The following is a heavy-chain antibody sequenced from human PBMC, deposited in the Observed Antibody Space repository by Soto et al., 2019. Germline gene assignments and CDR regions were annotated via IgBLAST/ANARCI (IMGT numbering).Heavy chain of an antibody. Sequence: PGGSLRLSCAASGFTFDDYTMHWVRQAPGKGLEWVSLISWDGGSTYYADSVKGRITISRDNSKNSLYLQMNSLRTEDTALYYCAKDRTGYSSGYSGMDVWGQGT. V-gene: IGHV3-43*01. CDR1: GFTFDDYT. CDR3: AKDRTGYSSGYSGMDV. D-gene: IGHD3-22*01. CDR2: ISWDGGST. J-gene: IGHJ6*02.